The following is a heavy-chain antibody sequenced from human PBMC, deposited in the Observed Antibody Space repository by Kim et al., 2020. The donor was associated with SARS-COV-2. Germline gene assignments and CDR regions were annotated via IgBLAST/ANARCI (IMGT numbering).Heavy chain of an antibody. CDR1: GYTFTSYY. Sequence: ASVKVSCKASGYTFTSYYMHWVRQAPGQGLEWMGIINPSGSITSYAQKFQGRVTMTRDTSTSTVYMELSSLRSEDTAVYYCARDGGRGDDYNPSFFDYWGQGTLVTVSS. V-gene: IGHV1-46*01. CDR3: ARDGGRGDDYNPSFFDY. J-gene: IGHJ4*02. CDR2: INPSGSIT. D-gene: IGHD4-4*01.